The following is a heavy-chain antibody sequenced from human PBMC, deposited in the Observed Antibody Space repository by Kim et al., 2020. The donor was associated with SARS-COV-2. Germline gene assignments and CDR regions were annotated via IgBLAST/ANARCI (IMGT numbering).Heavy chain of an antibody. J-gene: IGHJ4*02. D-gene: IGHD1-1*01. V-gene: IGHV3-30*18. Sequence: GGSLRLSCAASGLTFSSYGMNWVRQAAGKGLEWVASISYGGINKYYADSVKGRFTISRDNSKNTLYLQMNSLRAEDTAVYYCAKGGATTPNDPDYWGQGAVVTVSS. CDR2: ISYGGINK. CDR3: AKGGATTPNDPDY. CDR1: GLTFSSYG.